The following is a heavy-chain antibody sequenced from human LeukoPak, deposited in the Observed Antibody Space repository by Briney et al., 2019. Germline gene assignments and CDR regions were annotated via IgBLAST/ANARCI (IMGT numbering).Heavy chain of an antibody. V-gene: IGHV3-48*01. CDR3: ARLYDFWSGYSPLPY. Sequence: PGGSLRLSCAASGFTFSSYSMNWVRQAPGKGLEWDSYISSSSSTIYYADSVKGRFTISRDNAKNSLYLQMNSLRAEDTAVYYCARLYDFWSGYSPLPYWGQGTLVTVSS. J-gene: IGHJ4*02. CDR2: ISSSSSTI. D-gene: IGHD3-3*01. CDR1: GFTFSSYS.